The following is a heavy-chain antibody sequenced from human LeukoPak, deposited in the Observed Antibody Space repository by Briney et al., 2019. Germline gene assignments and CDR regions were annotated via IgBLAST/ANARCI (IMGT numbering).Heavy chain of an antibody. Sequence: GGTLRLSCAASGFTFSSYAMSWVRQAPGKGLEWVSAISGSGGSTYYADSVKGRFTISRDNSKNTLYLQMNSLRAEDTAVYYCAKARDGYKSALFDYWGQGTLVTVSS. J-gene: IGHJ4*02. CDR2: ISGSGGST. CDR3: AKARDGYKSALFDY. D-gene: IGHD5-24*01. CDR1: GFTFSSYA. V-gene: IGHV3-23*01.